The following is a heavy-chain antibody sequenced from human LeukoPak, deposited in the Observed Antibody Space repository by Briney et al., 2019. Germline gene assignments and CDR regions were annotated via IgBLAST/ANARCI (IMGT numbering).Heavy chain of an antibody. J-gene: IGHJ4*02. V-gene: IGHV4-30-2*01. CDR3: ASSDAGDIVALFDY. D-gene: IGHD2-15*01. CDR1: GGSISSGGYY. CDR2: IYHSGST. Sequence: SQTLSLTCTVSGGSISSGGYYWSWIRQPPGKGLEWIGYIYHSGSTYYNPSLKSRVTISVDTSKNQFSLKLSSVTAADTAVYYCASSDAGDIVALFDYWGQGTLVTVSS.